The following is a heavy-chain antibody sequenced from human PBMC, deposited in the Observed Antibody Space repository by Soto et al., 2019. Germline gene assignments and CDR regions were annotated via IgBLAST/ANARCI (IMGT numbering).Heavy chain of an antibody. CDR2: IYYSGST. D-gene: IGHD3-22*01. CDR3: ATSLRYDSSGYLN. CDR1: GGSISSGGYY. J-gene: IGHJ4*02. Sequence: LSLTCTVSGGSISSGGYYWSWIRQHPGKGLEWIGYIYYSGSTYYNPSLKSRVTISVDTSKNQFSLKLSSVTAADTAVYYCATSLRYDSSGYLNWGQGTLVTVSS. V-gene: IGHV4-31*03.